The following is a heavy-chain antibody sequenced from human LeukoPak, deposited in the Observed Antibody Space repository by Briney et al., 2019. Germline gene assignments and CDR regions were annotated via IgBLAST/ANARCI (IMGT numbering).Heavy chain of an antibody. J-gene: IGHJ4*02. V-gene: IGHV1-2*02. Sequence: ASVKVSCKASGYTFTSYDINWVRQATGQGLEWMGRINPNSGGTNYAQKFQGRVTMTRDTSISTVYMELSRLRYDDTAVYYCARDLWYGSGSLGYWGQGTLVTVSS. CDR1: GYTFTSYD. CDR2: INPNSGGT. CDR3: ARDLWYGSGSLGY. D-gene: IGHD3-10*01.